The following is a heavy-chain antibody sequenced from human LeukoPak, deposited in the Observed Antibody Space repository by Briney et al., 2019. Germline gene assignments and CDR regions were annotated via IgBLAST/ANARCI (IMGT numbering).Heavy chain of an antibody. CDR2: IIPIFGTA. J-gene: IGHJ4*02. V-gene: IGHV1-69*05. D-gene: IGHD5-18*01. CDR3: ARGEDTAMVTDY. CDR1: GGTFSSYA. Sequence: GASVKVSCKASGGTFSSYAISWVRQAPGQGLEWMGGIIPIFGTANYAQKLQGRVTITTDESTSTAYMELSSLRSEDTAVYYCARGEDTAMVTDYWGQGTLVTVSS.